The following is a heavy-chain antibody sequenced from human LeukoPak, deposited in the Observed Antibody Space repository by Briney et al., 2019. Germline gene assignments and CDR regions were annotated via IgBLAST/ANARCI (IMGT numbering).Heavy chain of an antibody. CDR1: GFTFSTYA. V-gene: IGHV3-23*01. CDR3: AKDPRIAVAGSVSDY. CDR2: ISGAGDDT. J-gene: IGHJ4*02. D-gene: IGHD6-19*01. Sequence: GGSLRLSCAASGFTFSTYAMIWVRQGPDKGLEWVSAISGAGDDTYYADSVKGRFTISRDNSKNTVHVQMSSLRAEDTAVYYCAKDPRIAVAGSVSDYWGQGTLVTVSS.